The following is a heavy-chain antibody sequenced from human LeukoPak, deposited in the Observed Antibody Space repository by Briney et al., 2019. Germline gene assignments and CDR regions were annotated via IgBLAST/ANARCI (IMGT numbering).Heavy chain of an antibody. CDR1: VFTFSSYA. CDR3: AAESSGSREPYYFDY. V-gene: IGHV3-23*01. D-gene: IGHD1-26*01. J-gene: IGHJ4*02. Sequence: GGTLRPSCAASVFTFSSYAISWGCHAPGKGLGWDSAISGSGGSTYYADSVKGRFTISRDNTKNTLYLQMHSLRAADTAVYYCAAESSGSREPYYFDYWGQGPLVTVSS. CDR2: ISGSGGST.